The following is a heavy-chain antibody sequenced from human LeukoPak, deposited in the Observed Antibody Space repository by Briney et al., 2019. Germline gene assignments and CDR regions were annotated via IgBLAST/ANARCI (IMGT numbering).Heavy chain of an antibody. J-gene: IGHJ6*02. CDR3: SAGATTYCGEDCYPSFFFYHGIDV. Sequence: ASVKVSCKASGFTFTTFAVQWVRQARGQRLEGIGWIVVDGGNTHYAQKFQERVDIITDRSTNTVFMALRSLRSDDTAVSYCSAGATTYCGEDCYPSFFFYHGIDVWGQVTTVTVSS. D-gene: IGHD2-21*02. CDR2: IVVDGGNT. V-gene: IGHV1-58*01. CDR1: GFTFTTFA.